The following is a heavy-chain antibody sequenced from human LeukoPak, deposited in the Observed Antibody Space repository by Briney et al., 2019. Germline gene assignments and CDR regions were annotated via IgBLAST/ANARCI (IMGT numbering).Heavy chain of an antibody. D-gene: IGHD3-9*01. CDR1: GYTFTSYY. Sequence: ASVKVSCKASGYTFTSYYMHWVRQAPGQGLEWMGIINPNGTTSYAQKFQGRVTVSRDTSTSTVYMELSSLRSEDTAVYYCARDLSGGKLRYFDWLPPDCWGQGTLVTVSS. V-gene: IGHV1-46*01. CDR2: INPNGTT. J-gene: IGHJ4*02. CDR3: ARDLSGGKLRYFDWLPPDC.